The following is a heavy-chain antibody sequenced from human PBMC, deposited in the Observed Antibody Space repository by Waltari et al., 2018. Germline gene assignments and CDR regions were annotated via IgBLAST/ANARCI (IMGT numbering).Heavy chain of an antibody. CDR2: ISSSGSTI. CDR1: GFTFSTYS. D-gene: IGHD5-18*01. J-gene: IGHJ4*02. V-gene: IGHV3-48*04. Sequence: EVQLVESGGGLVQPGGSLRLSCAASGFTFSTYSINWVRQAPGKGLEWVSYISSSGSTIYYADSVKGRFTISRDNAKNSLYLQMNSLRAEDTAVYYCARVRWDGYSYGFDYWGQGTLVTVSS. CDR3: ARVRWDGYSYGFDY.